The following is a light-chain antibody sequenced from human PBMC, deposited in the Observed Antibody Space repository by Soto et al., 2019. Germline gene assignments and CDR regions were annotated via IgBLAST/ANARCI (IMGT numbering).Light chain of an antibody. J-gene: IGKJ1*01. CDR2: AAS. CDR1: QGISSY. CDR3: QQYYSYPST. Sequence: AIRMTQSPSSFSASTGDRVTITCRARQGISSYLAWYQQKPGKAPKLLIYAASTLQSGVPSRFSGSGSGTEFTLTISCLQSEDFAAYYCQQYYSYPSTFGQGTKVDIK. V-gene: IGKV1-8*01.